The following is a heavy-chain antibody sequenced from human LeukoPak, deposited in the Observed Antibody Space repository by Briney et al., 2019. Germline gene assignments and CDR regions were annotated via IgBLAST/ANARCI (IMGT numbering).Heavy chain of an antibody. CDR3: SGYYYMDV. Sequence: GGSLRLSCAASGFTFSSYGMHWVRQVPGKGLEWVAFIRYDGNNKYYADSVKGRFTISRDNSKNTLYLQMSSLRAEDTAVYYCSGYYYMDVWGKGTTVTISS. CDR2: IRYDGNNK. CDR1: GFTFSSYG. V-gene: IGHV3-30*02. J-gene: IGHJ6*03.